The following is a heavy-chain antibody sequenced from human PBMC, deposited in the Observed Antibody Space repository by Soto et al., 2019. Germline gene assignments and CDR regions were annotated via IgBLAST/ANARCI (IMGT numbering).Heavy chain of an antibody. CDR1: GYTFTSYA. V-gene: IGHV1-18*01. D-gene: IGHD6-19*01. CDR3: ARDLAAGNCDY. Sequence: QVQLVQSGAEVKKPGASVKVSCKASGYTFTSYAISWVRQARGQGLGWMGGISAYNGNTNYAQKPKGRVTMTTDTSTSTAYMELRSLRSDDTAVYYCARDLAAGNCDYWGQGTLVTVSS. CDR2: ISAYNGNT. J-gene: IGHJ4*02.